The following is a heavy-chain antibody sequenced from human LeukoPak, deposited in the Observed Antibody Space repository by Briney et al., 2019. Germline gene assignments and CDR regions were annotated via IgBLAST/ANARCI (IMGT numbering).Heavy chain of an antibody. D-gene: IGHD1-26*01. CDR2: IYYSGST. CDR1: GGSISSYY. CDR3: ARGSPKWELPGPPDDY. Sequence: SETLSLTCTVSGGSISSYYWGWIRQPPGKGLEWIGSIYYSGSTYYNPSLKSRVTISVDTSKNQFSLKLSSVTAADTAVYYCARGSPKWELPGPPDDYWGQGTLVTVSS. J-gene: IGHJ4*02. V-gene: IGHV4-39*07.